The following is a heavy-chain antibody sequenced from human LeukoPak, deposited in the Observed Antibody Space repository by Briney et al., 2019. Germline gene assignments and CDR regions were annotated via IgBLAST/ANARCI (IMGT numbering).Heavy chain of an antibody. D-gene: IGHD6-13*01. J-gene: IGHJ4*02. CDR1: GFTFSSYD. CDR3: AKVSSSSWYEHFDY. V-gene: IGHV3-23*01. CDR2: ISGSGGST. Sequence: PGGSLRLSCAASGFTFSSYDMSWVRQPAGKGLEWVSAISGSGGSTYYADSVKGRFTISRDNSKNTLYLQMNSLRAEDTAVYYCAKVSSSSWYEHFDYWGQGTLVTVSS.